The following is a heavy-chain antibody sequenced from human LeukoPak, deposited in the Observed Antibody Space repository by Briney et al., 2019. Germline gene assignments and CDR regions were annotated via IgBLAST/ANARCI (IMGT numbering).Heavy chain of an antibody. CDR3: ARDLTVSSWWDDAFDI. Sequence: GGSLRLSCAVSGFTFSSYWMNWVRQAPGKGLEWVANIKQDGSEKYYVDSVKGRFTISRDNAKNSLYLQMNSLRAEDTAVYYYARDLTVSSWWDDAFDIWGQGTMVSVSS. CDR1: GFTFSSYW. J-gene: IGHJ3*02. CDR2: IKQDGSEK. D-gene: IGHD6-13*01. V-gene: IGHV3-7*01.